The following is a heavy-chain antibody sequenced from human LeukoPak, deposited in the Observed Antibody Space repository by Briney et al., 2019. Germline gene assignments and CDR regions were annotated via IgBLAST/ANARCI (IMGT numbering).Heavy chain of an antibody. J-gene: IGHJ6*03. CDR3: ARVTYYYGSGSYLLGYYYYMDV. Sequence: PSQTLSLTCTVSGGSISSGGYYWSWIRQHPGKGLEWIGYSYYSGSTNYNPSLKSRVTISVDTSKNQFSLKLSSVTAADTAVYYCARVTYYYGSGSYLLGYYYYMDVWGKGTTVTVSS. D-gene: IGHD3-10*01. CDR2: SYYSGST. V-gene: IGHV4-31*03. CDR1: GGSISSGGYY.